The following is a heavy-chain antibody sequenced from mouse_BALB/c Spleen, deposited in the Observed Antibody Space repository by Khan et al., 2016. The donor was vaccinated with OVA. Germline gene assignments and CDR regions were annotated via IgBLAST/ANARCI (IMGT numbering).Heavy chain of an antibody. CDR1: GFTFSSFG. J-gene: IGHJ2*01. CDR3: ARGNWAY. Sequence: EVQLVESGGGLVQPGGSRKLSCAASGFTFSSFGMHWVRQAPEKGLEWVAYINSGSTTIYYADPVKGRFTISRDNHKNTLFLQMTSLRSEDTAMYYCARGNWAYWGQGTTLTVSA. V-gene: IGHV5-17*02. D-gene: IGHD4-1*01. CDR2: INSGSTTI.